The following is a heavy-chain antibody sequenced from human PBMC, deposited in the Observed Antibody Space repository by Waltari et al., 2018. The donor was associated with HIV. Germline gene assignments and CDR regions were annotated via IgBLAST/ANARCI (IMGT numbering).Heavy chain of an antibody. J-gene: IGHJ4*02. D-gene: IGHD3-16*02. CDR2: IYYSGST. CDR1: GGSISSSSYY. CDR3: ARDEGVYDYVWGSYRLRYFDY. V-gene: IGHV4-39*07. Sequence: QLQLQESGPGLVKPSETLSLTCTVSGGSISSSSYYWGWIRQPPGKGLEWIGSIYYSGSTYHNPSLKSRVTISVDTSKNQFSLKLSSVTAADTAVYYCARDEGVYDYVWGSYRLRYFDYWGQGTLVTVSS.